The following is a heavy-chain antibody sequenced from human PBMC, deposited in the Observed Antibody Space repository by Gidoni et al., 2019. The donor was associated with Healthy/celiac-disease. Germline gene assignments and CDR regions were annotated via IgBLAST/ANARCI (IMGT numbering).Heavy chain of an antibody. CDR1: GGTFSSYA. V-gene: IGHV1-69*06. CDR3: ARGGLACTNGVCYPSHLLDYYYGMDV. Sequence: QVQLVQSGAEVKKPGSSVKVSCKASGGTFSSYAISWVRQAPGQGLEWMGGIIPIFGTANYAQKFQGRVTITADKSTSTAYMELSSLRSEDTAVYYCARGGLACTNGVCYPSHLLDYYYGMDVWGQGTTVTVSS. D-gene: IGHD2-8*01. J-gene: IGHJ6*02. CDR2: IIPIFGTA.